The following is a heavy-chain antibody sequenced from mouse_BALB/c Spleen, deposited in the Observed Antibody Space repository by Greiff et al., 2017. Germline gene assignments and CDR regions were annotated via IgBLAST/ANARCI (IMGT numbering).Heavy chain of an antibody. V-gene: IGHV5-4*02. CDR1: GFTFSDYY. D-gene: IGHD6-2*01. J-gene: IGHJ4*01. CDR2: ISDGGSYT. CDR3: ARVGVSSMDY. Sequence: EVKLMESGGGLVKPGGSLKLSCAASGFTFSDYYMYWVRQTPEKRLEWVATISDGGSYTYYPDSVKGRFTISRDNAKNNLYLQMSSLKSEDTAMYYCARVGVSSMDYWGQGTSVTVSS.